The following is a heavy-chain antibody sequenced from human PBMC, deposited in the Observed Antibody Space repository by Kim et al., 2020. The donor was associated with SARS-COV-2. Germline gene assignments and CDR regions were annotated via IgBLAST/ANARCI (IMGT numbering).Heavy chain of an antibody. Sequence: GGSLRLSFAASGFTFSNAWMSWVRQAPGKGLEWVGRIKSKTDGGSTDYAAPVKGRFTISRDDSKNTLYLQMNSRKTEDTAEYYCTTELVVVVATGFDYWGQGTLVTVSS. V-gene: IGHV3-15*01. CDR2: IKSKTDGGST. J-gene: IGHJ4*02. CDR1: GFTFSNAW. D-gene: IGHD2-15*01. CDR3: TTELVVVVATGFDY.